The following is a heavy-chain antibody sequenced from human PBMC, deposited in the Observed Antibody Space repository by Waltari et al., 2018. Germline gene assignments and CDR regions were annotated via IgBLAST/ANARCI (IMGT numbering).Heavy chain of an antibody. D-gene: IGHD2-2*01. CDR2: IYSGGST. CDR3: ARKVPAPKNWFDP. J-gene: IGHJ5*02. CDR1: GFTVSSNN. V-gene: IGHV3-53*01. Sequence: EVQLVESGGGLIQTGGSLRLSCAASGFTVSSNNVSWVRQAPGKGLEWVSVIYSGGSTYYADSVKGRFTISRDNSKNTLYLQMNSLRAEDTAVYYWARKVPAPKNWFDPWGQGTLVTVSS.